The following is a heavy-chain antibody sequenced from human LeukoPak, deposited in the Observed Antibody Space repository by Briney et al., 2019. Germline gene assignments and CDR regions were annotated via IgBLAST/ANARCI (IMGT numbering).Heavy chain of an antibody. V-gene: IGHV3-23*01. CDR2: ICGSGGCT. D-gene: IGHD6-19*01. CDR3: AKTTVGYSSGRYPGWPADC. Sequence: PGGSLRLSWEASGFTFNTYAIYWVSQAPGKGLEWVSGICGSGGCTYYADSVKGRFTISRDNSKNTVYLQMNSLTADDTAVYYCAKTTVGYSSGRYPGWPADCWGQGTLVTVSS. CDR1: GFTFNTYA. J-gene: IGHJ4*02.